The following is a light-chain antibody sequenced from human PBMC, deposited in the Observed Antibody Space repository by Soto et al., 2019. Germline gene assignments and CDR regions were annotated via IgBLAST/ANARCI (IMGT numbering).Light chain of an antibody. CDR1: QNISRS. CDR3: QQRSNSPIT. J-gene: IGKJ5*01. V-gene: IGKV3-11*01. Sequence: EIVLSQSPATLSLSPGERATLSCRASQNISRSLAWYQQKPGQAPRLLIYDASNRATGIPARFSGSGSGTDFTLTISSLEPEDFAVYYCQQRSNSPITFGQGTRLEIK. CDR2: DAS.